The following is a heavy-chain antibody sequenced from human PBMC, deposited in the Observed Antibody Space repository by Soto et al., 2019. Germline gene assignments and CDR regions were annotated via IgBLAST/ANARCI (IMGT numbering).Heavy chain of an antibody. D-gene: IGHD1-26*01. Sequence: PSQTLSLTCAITGDSVSSNSAGWSWVRQSPSRGLEWLGRTYYRSKWYYEYAVSVRGRITINPDTSKNQYSLQLNSVTPEDTAVYFCARGEQYSGRTFDYWRQGTLVT. CDR3: ARGEQYSGRTFDY. CDR1: GDSVSSNSAG. CDR2: TYYRSKWYY. J-gene: IGHJ4*01. V-gene: IGHV6-1*01.